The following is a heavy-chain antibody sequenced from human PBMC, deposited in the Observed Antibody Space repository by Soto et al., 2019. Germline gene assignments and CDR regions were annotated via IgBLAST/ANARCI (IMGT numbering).Heavy chain of an antibody. D-gene: IGHD2-15*01. V-gene: IGHV3-30-3*01. CDR1: GFTFSSYA. CDR3: ARGQHGIDH. Sequence: QVQLLESGGGVVQPGRSLRLSCAASGFTFSSYAMHWVRQPPGKGLEWGAVVSNDGRNKFYADSVRGRFTISKDNSKNTLYLKMDSRRVEDTPVFYSARGQHGIDHWGQGSLILVSP. CDR2: VSNDGRNK. J-gene: IGHJ4*02.